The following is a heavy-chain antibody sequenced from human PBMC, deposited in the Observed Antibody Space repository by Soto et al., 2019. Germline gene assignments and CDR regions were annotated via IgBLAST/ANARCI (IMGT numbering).Heavy chain of an antibody. Sequence: ASVKVSCKASGYTFTSYAMHWVRQAPGQRLEWMGWINPSGGSTSYAQKFQGRVTMTRDTSTSTVYMELSSLRSEDTAVYYCARVYCSGGSCYGIDYWGQGTLVTVSS. D-gene: IGHD2-15*01. CDR3: ARVYCSGGSCYGIDY. CDR2: INPSGGST. V-gene: IGHV1-46*01. CDR1: GYTFTSYA. J-gene: IGHJ4*02.